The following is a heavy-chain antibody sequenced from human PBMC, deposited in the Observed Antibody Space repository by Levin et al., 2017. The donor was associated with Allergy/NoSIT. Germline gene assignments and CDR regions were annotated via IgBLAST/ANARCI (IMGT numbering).Heavy chain of an antibody. J-gene: IGHJ6*02. V-gene: IGHV3-21*01. CDR2: ISSSGSYI. CDR1: GFTFSSYT. CDR3: VRDMYTPYAMDV. Sequence: PGESLKISCEASGFTFSSYTMNWVRQAPGKGLEWVSSISSSGSYIYYLDLVKGRFTISRDNAKNSLFLELNSLSAEDTAIYYCVRDMYTPYAMDVWGQGTTVTVSS. D-gene: IGHD1-1*01.